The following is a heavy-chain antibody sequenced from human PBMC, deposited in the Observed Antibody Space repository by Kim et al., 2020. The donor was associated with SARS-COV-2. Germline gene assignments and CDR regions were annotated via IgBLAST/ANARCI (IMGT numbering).Heavy chain of an antibody. CDR3: ASGGYSLRLYYYYGMDV. V-gene: IGHV1-69*13. CDR2: IIPIFGTA. Sequence: SVKVSCKASGGTFSSYAISWVRQAPGQGLEWMGGIIPIFGTANYAQKFQGRVTITADESTSTAYMELSSLRSEDTAVYYCASGGYSLRLYYYYGMDVWGQGTTVTVSS. J-gene: IGHJ6*02. D-gene: IGHD5-18*01. CDR1: GGTFSSYA.